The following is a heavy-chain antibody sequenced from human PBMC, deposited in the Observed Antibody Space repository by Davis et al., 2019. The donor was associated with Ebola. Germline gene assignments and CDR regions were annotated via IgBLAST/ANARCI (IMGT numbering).Heavy chain of an antibody. V-gene: IGHV1-2*02. D-gene: IGHD3-10*01. CDR3: ATWLIRGGHRKYYYGSGSYPFN. CDR2: INPNSGGT. CDR1: GYTFTGYY. Sequence: ASVKVSCKASGYTFTGYYMHWVRQAPGQGLEWMGWINPNSGGTNYAQKFQGRVTMTRDTSISTAYMELSRLRSEDTAVYYCATWLIRGGHRKYYYGSGSYPFNWGQGTLVTVSS. J-gene: IGHJ4*02.